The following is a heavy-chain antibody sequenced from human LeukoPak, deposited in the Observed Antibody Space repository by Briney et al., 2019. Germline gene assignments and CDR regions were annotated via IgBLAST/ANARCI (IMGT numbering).Heavy chain of an antibody. Sequence: SVKVSCKASGGTFSSYAISWVRQAPGQGLEWMGGIIPIFGTANYAQKFQGRVTITADESTSTAYMEPSSLRSEDTAVYYCARGLSIAAAEGNWFDPWGQGTLVTVSS. CDR1: GGTFSSYA. CDR2: IIPIFGTA. D-gene: IGHD6-13*01. V-gene: IGHV1-69*13. CDR3: ARGLSIAAAEGNWFDP. J-gene: IGHJ5*02.